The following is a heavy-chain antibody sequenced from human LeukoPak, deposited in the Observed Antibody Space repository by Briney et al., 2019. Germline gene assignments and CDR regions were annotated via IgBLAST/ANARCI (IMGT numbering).Heavy chain of an antibody. CDR1: GGSISSSNW. CDR2: IYHSGST. J-gene: IGHJ6*02. D-gene: IGHD1-26*01. V-gene: IGHV4-4*02. CDR3: ARVVGATYYGMDV. Sequence: SGTLSLTCAVSGGSISSSNWWSWVRQPPGKGLEWIGEIYHSGSTNYNPSLKSRVTISVDTSKNQFSLKLSSVTAADTAVYYCARVVGATYYGMDVWGQGTTVTVSS.